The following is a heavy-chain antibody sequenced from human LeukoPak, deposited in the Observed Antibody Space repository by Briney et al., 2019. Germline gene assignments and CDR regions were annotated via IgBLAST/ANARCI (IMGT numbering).Heavy chain of an antibody. J-gene: IGHJ4*02. D-gene: IGHD6-19*01. CDR3: ARDLGYSSGPNY. Sequence: GGSLRLSCAASGFTFSSYWMHWVRQGPGKGLVWVSRIKSDGSSTTYADSVKGRFTISRDNAKNSLYLQMNSLRAEDTAVYYCARDLGYSSGPNYWGQGTRVTVSS. V-gene: IGHV3-74*03. CDR1: GFTFSSYW. CDR2: IKSDGSST.